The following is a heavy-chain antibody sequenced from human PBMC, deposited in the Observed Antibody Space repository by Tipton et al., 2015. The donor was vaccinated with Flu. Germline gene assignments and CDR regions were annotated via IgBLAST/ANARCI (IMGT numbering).Heavy chain of an antibody. CDR1: GDSLRSSNYY. V-gene: IGHV4-39*02. CDR2: IYHTGNA. CDR3: ARRDYSNYVSDPKNWFDP. Sequence: TLSLTCAVSGDSLRSSNYYWGWIRQPPGQGLEWIGNIYHTGNAYYNPSLKSRVSISVDKSKNHFSLRLTSVTAADTAVYFCARRDYSNYVSDPKNWFDPWGQGTLVTVSS. J-gene: IGHJ5*02. D-gene: IGHD4-11*01.